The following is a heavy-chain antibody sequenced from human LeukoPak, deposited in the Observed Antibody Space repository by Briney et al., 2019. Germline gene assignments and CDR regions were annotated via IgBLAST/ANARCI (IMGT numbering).Heavy chain of an antibody. D-gene: IGHD3-22*01. J-gene: IGHJ4*02. CDR3: AKDLLATSLDSSGYIQDY. CDR2: ISGSGGST. V-gene: IGHV3-23*01. CDR1: GFTFSSYA. Sequence: AGGSLRLSCAASGFTFSSYAMSWVRQAPGKGLEWVSAISGSGGSTYYADSVKGRFTISRDNPKNTLYLQMNSLRAEDTAVYYCAKDLLATSLDSSGYIQDYWGQGTLVTVSS.